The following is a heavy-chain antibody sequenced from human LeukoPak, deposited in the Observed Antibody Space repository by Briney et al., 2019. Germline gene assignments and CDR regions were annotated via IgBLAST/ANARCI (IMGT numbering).Heavy chain of an antibody. D-gene: IGHD4-11*01. J-gene: IGHJ4*02. CDR1: GGSFSGYY. CDR2: INHSGST. CDR3: ARGGGPDDYSNRDSDY. V-gene: IGHV4-34*01. Sequence: SETLSLTCAVYGGSFSGYYWSWIRQPPGKGLEWIGEINHSGSTNYNPSLKSRVTISVDTSKNQFSLKLSSVTAADTAVYYCARGGGPDDYSNRDSDYWGQGTLVTVSS.